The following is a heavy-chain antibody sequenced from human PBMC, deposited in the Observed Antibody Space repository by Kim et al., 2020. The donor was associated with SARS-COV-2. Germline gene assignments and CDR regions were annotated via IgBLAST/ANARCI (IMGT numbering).Heavy chain of an antibody. V-gene: IGHV3-15*01. J-gene: IGHJ3*02. D-gene: IGHD5-12*01. Sequence: GGSLRLSCAASGFTFSNAWMSWVRQAPGKGLEWVGRIKSKTDGGTTDYAAPVKGRFTISRDDSKNTLYLQMNSLKTEDTAVYYCTTGRRGRWLQLLGANAFDIWGQGTMVTVSS. CDR2: IKSKTDGGTT. CDR1: GFTFSNAW. CDR3: TTGRRGRWLQLLGANAFDI.